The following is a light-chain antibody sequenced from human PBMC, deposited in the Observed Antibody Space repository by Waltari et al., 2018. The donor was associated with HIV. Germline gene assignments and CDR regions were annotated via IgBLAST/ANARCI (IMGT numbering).Light chain of an antibody. CDR1: ESLLPGNNKRNS. Sequence: DILISQSPPSLSVTPGESASISCSSTESLLPGNNKRNSIDWYVQKPGQTPRLLIYLASSRASGVPDRFECIGSGTNFTLRITKVAPEDVGTYYCLQGLRAPFAFGQGT. CDR3: LQGLRAPFA. J-gene: IGKJ2*01. V-gene: IGKV2-28*01. CDR2: LAS.